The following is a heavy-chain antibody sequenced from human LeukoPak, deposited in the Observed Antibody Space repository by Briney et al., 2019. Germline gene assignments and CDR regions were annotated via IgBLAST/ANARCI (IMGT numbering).Heavy chain of an antibody. V-gene: IGHV3-15*01. Sequence: GGSLRLSCAASGLTFTNAWMSWVRRAPGKGLEGVGRIKSQTAGGTTDYAAPVKGRFTMSRDDSKNTVYLQMNSLKTEDTAVYYCTTPYGSGSYLNDFEIWGQGTMVTVSS. D-gene: IGHD3-10*01. J-gene: IGHJ3*02. CDR3: TTPYGSGSYLNDFEI. CDR1: GLTFTNAW. CDR2: IKSQTAGGTT.